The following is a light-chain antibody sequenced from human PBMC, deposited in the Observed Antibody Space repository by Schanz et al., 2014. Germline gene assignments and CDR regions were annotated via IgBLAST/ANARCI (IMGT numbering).Light chain of an antibody. CDR1: SSNIGAGYD. Sequence: QSVLTQPPSVSGAPGQRVTISCTGSSSNIGAGYDVHWYQHLPGTPPRLLIYENNHRPSGVPDRFSGSNSGTSASLAITGLQPEDEADYYCQTYDTGLGGYVVFGGGTKLTVL. CDR3: QTYDTGLGGYVV. J-gene: IGLJ2*01. V-gene: IGLV1-40*01. CDR2: ENN.